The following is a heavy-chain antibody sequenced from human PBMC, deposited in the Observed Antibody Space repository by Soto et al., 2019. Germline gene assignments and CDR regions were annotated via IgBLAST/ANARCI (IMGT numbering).Heavy chain of an antibody. V-gene: IGHV1-24*01. CDR3: ATALGYCTNGVCYTPWRNYYYMDV. Sequence: ASVKVSCKVSGYTLTELFMHWVRQAPGKGLEWMGGFDPEDGETIYAQKFQGRVTMTEDTSTDTAYMELSSLRSEDTAVYYCATALGYCTNGVCYTPWRNYYYMDVWGKGTTDTVSS. J-gene: IGHJ6*03. CDR1: GYTLTELF. CDR2: FDPEDGET. D-gene: IGHD2-8*01.